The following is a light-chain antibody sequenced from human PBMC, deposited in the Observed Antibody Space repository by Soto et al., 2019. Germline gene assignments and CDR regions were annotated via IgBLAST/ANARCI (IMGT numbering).Light chain of an antibody. CDR1: QNVGNW. J-gene: IGKJ2*01. Sequence: DGEMTQSPSTLPTSIGQRVTINCRASQNVGNWMACYQLKPGKAPKLLIYKASRLESWDPSRFSASGSGTHFTLTINSLHSDDFATYFCQQYRNESTFGQWTKLEIK. CDR2: KAS. V-gene: IGKV1-5*03. CDR3: QQYRNEST.